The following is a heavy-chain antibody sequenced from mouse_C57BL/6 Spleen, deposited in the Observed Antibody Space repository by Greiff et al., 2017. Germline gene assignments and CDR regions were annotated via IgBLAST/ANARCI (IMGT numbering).Heavy chain of an antibody. J-gene: IGHJ4*01. CDR1: GYAFSSSW. D-gene: IGHD2-3*01. CDR2: IYPGDGDT. CDR3: ARNDGYYAYAMDY. V-gene: IGHV1-82*01. Sequence: QVQLQQSRPELVKPGASVKISCKASGYAFSSSWMNWVKQRPGKGLEWIGRIYPGDGDTNYNGKFKGKATLTADKSSSTAYMQLSSLTSEDSAVXFCARNDGYYAYAMDYWGQGTSVTVSS.